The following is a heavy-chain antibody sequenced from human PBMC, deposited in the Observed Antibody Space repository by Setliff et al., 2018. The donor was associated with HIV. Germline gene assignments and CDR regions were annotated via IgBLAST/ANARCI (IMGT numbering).Heavy chain of an antibody. D-gene: IGHD2-15*01. CDR2: IIPMYGIT. V-gene: IGHV1-69*05. CDR3: ALPYCSGGNCWSSASLPPAGWFDP. CDR1: GGTFSSYV. J-gene: IGHJ5*02. Sequence: SVKVSCKASGGTFSSYVISWVRQAPGQGPEWMGGIIPMYGITNYAQKFQGRVTITTDESTSTAYMELSSLRSEDTAVYYCALPYCSGGNCWSSASLPPAGWFDPWGQGTLVTVSS.